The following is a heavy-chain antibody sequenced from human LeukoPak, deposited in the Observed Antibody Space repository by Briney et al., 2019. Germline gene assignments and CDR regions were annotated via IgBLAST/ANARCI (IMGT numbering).Heavy chain of an antibody. CDR2: ISGSGGST. CDR3: ARDKDFWSGPPTY. J-gene: IGHJ4*02. Sequence: HAGGSLRLACAAAGFTFSNYAMTWVSQAPGKGLVWVASISGSGGSTYYADSVKGRFTISRDNSKNTLYLQMNSLRAEDTAVYYCARDKDFWSGPPTYWGQGTLVTVSS. D-gene: IGHD3-3*01. CDR1: GFTFSNYA. V-gene: IGHV3-23*01.